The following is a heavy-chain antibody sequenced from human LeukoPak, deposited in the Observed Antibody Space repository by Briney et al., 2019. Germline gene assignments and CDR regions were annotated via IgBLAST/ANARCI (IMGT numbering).Heavy chain of an antibody. CDR3: AKKRITDEDRGNYLDY. Sequence: PGGSLRLSCAASGFTFSSYSMNWVRQAPGKGREWVSAISSSSSNIYYADSVKGRFTISRDNAKNSLFLQMNSLRAEDTAVYYCAKKRITDEDRGNYLDYWGQGTLVTVSS. D-gene: IGHD1-14*01. CDR2: ISSSSSNI. J-gene: IGHJ4*02. V-gene: IGHV3-21*01. CDR1: GFTFSSYS.